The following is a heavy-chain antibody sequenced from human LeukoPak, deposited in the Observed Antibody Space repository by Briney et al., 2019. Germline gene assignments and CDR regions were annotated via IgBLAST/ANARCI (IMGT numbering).Heavy chain of an antibody. Sequence: GGSLRLSCAASGFTFSSYSMNWVRQAPGKGLEWVSSISSSSSYIYYADSVKGRFTISRDNAKNSLYLQMNSLRAEDTAVYYCARDYGDFWSGGFDYWGQGTLVTVSS. J-gene: IGHJ4*02. CDR2: ISSSSSYI. V-gene: IGHV3-21*01. D-gene: IGHD3-3*01. CDR3: ARDYGDFWSGGFDY. CDR1: GFTFSSYS.